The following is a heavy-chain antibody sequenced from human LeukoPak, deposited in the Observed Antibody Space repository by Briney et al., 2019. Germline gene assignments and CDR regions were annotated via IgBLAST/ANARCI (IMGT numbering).Heavy chain of an antibody. CDR2: ISGSGGST. CDR1: GFTFSNYA. V-gene: IGHV3-23*01. D-gene: IGHD5-24*01. Sequence: PGGSLRLSCAASGFTFSNYAMSWVRQAPGEGLEWLSTISGSGGSTYYAASVKGRFTISRDNSKNTLYLQMNSLRAEDTAVYYCAKDSSGGWLRSYYFDSWGQGTLVTVSS. CDR3: AKDSSGGWLRSYYFDS. J-gene: IGHJ4*02.